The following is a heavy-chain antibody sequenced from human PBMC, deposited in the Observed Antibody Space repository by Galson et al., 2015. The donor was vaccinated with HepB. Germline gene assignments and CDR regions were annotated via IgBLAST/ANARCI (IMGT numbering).Heavy chain of an antibody. CDR2: ISPGDSDA. D-gene: IGHD3-16*01. J-gene: IGHJ2*01. V-gene: IGHV5-51*01. CDR3: AKSGYYDTTDHFWPYWYFDL. Sequence: QSGAEVTKPGESLKISCRASGYDFSNYWIGWVRQMPGRGLEWVAIISPGDSDARYSPSFRGQVTISADKSISTAYLRWNSLKASDTAMYYCAKSGYYDTTDHFWPYWYFDLWGRGTLVTVSS. CDR1: GYDFSNYW.